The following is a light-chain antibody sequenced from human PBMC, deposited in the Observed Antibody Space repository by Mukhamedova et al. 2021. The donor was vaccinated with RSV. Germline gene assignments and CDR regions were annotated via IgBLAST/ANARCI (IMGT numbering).Light chain of an antibody. Sequence: CTGTSSDVGGYNYVSWYQQHPGKAPKLMIYDVSNRPSGVSNRFSGSKSGNTASLTVSGLQAEDEADYYCSSYAGSNNYVFGTGT. CDR2: DVS. J-gene: IGLJ1*01. CDR3: SSYAGSNNYV. V-gene: IGLV2-8*01. CDR1: SSDVGGYNY.